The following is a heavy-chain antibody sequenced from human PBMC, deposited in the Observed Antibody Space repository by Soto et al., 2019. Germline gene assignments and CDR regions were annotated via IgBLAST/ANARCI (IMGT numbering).Heavy chain of an antibody. V-gene: IGHV3-30*18. Sequence: GGRWVSQAQGKGLEWVAVISYDGSNKYYADSVKGRFTISRDTSKNTLYLQMDSLSAEDTAVYYCAKDWINTWSFDYWGQGALVTVSS. J-gene: IGHJ4*02. CDR2: ISYDGSNK. D-gene: IGHD2-2*03. CDR3: AKDWINTWSFDY. CDR1: G.